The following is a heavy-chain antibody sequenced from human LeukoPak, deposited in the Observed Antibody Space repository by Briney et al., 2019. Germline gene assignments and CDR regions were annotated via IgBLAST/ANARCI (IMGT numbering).Heavy chain of an antibody. J-gene: IGHJ6*03. CDR1: GGSISSYY. Sequence: PSETLSLTCTVSGGSISSYYWSWIRQPPGKGLEWIGYIYYSGSTNYKSSLKSRVTISVDTSKNQFSLKLSSVTAADTAVYYCARQTLCSGGSCYPPRHMDVWGKGTTVTISS. CDR3: ARQTLCSGGSCYPPRHMDV. D-gene: IGHD2-15*01. V-gene: IGHV4-59*08. CDR2: IYYSGST.